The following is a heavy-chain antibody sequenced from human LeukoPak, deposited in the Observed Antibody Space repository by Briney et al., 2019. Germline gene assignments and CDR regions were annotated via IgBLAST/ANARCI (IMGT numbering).Heavy chain of an antibody. V-gene: IGHV4-34*01. CDR3: ARVDAVAGGWFDP. D-gene: IGHD6-19*01. CDR1: GGCFSGYY. CDR2: INHSGST. Sequence: PSETLSLTCAVYGGCFSGYYWSWIRQPPGKGLEWIGEINHSGSTNYNPSLKSRVTISVDTSKNQFSLKLSSVTAADTAVYYCARVDAVAGGWFDPWGQGTLVTVSS. J-gene: IGHJ5*02.